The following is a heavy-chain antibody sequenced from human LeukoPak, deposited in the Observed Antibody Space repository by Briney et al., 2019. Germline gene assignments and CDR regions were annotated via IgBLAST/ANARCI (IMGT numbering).Heavy chain of an antibody. CDR1: GGVISIYG. J-gene: IGHJ6*02. D-gene: IGHD6-13*01. V-gene: IGHV4-59*13. Sequence: SETLSLTCTVSGGVISIYGWSWFRQPPGKGLEWIGEVYYSGSTDYNPSLKSRVTISTHTSTHQVSLKLNSVTAADTAVYYCARLSRIASAGDYDYHSLDVWGQGTTVTVSS. CDR2: VYYSGST. CDR3: ARLSRIASAGDYDYHSLDV.